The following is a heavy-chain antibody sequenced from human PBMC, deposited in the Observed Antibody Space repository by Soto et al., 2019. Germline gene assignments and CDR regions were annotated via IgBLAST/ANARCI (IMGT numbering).Heavy chain of an antibody. CDR1: GFSFSTYS. D-gene: IGHD2-8*01. J-gene: IGHJ3*02. CDR3: VRDHEWAFAI. V-gene: IGHV3-48*01. CDR2: IRSSSSPI. Sequence: EVQVVQSGGGLVQPGGSLRLSCAASGFSFSTYSMNWVRQAPGKGLEWVSYIRSSSSPIQYADSVKGRFTISRDNAKNSLFLQMNSLRAEDTAVYYCVRDHEWAFAIWGQGAMVTVSS.